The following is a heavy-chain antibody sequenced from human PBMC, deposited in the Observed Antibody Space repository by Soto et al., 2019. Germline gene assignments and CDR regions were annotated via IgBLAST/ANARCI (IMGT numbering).Heavy chain of an antibody. CDR1: GYSITSYW. D-gene: IGHD3-16*02. CDR3: ARHRPGDYIWGSYRFTSNDAFDI. Sequence: EVQLVQSGAEVKKPGEYLKISCKGSGYSITSYWIGWVRQMPGKGLEWMGIIYPGDSATRYSPSFQGQVTISADKSICTAYLQSRSLDASDSAMYYFARHRPGDYIWGSYRFTSNDAFDIWGQGTMVTVSS. J-gene: IGHJ3*02. CDR2: IYPGDSAT. V-gene: IGHV5-51*01.